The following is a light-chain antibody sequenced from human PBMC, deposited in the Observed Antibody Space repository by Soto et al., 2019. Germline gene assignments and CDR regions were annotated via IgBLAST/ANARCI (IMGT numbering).Light chain of an antibody. CDR2: LGS. CDR1: QSLLHSNGYHS. V-gene: IGKV2-28*01. J-gene: IGKJ1*01. Sequence: DIVMTQSPLSLPVTPGEPASISCRSSQSLLHSNGYHSMDWYLQKPGQSPQLLIYLGSNRASGVHDRFSGSGSGTDFTLKISRVEAEDVGVYYCMQALQTPPTFGQGTKVEIK. CDR3: MQALQTPPT.